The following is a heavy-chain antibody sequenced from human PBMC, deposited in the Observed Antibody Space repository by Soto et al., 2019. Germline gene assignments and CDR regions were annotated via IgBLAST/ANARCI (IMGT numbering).Heavy chain of an antibody. CDR2: ISYDGSNK. CDR3: ARENLPWGVRGVIYGMDV. D-gene: IGHD3-10*01. CDR1: GFTFSSYA. Sequence: GGSLRLSCAASGFTFSSYAMHWVRQAPGKGLEWVAVISYDGSNKYYADSVKGRFTISRDNSKNTLYLQMNSLRAEDTAVYYCARENLPWGVRGVIYGMDVWGQGTTVTVSS. V-gene: IGHV3-30-3*01. J-gene: IGHJ6*02.